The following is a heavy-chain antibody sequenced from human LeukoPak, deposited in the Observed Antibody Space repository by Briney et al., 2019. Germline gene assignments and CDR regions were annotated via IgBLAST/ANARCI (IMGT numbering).Heavy chain of an antibody. CDR2: IYSGGST. CDR3: AREVAVAGRVFDY. CDR1: GFTVSNNY. Sequence: GVLRLSCAASGFTVSNNYMSWVRQAPGKGLEWVSVIYSGGSTYYADSVKGRFTISRDNSKNTLYLQMNSLRAEDTAVYYCAREVAVAGRVFDYWGQGTLVTVSS. D-gene: IGHD6-19*01. V-gene: IGHV3-53*01. J-gene: IGHJ4*02.